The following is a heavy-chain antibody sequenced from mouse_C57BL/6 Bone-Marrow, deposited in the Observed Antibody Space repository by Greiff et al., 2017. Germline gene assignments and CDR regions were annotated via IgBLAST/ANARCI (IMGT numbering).Heavy chain of an antibody. CDR1: GFTFSSYA. CDR2: ISDGGSYT. J-gene: IGHJ4*01. D-gene: IGHD2-3*01. V-gene: IGHV5-4*01. Sequence: EVMLVESGGGLVKPGGSLKLSCAASGFTFSSYAMSWVRQTPEKRLEWVATISDGGSYTYYPDNVKGRFTISRDNAKNNLYLQMSHLKSEDTAMYYCARDNDGYHGVSAIDYWGKGTSVTVSS. CDR3: ARDNDGYHGVSAIDY.